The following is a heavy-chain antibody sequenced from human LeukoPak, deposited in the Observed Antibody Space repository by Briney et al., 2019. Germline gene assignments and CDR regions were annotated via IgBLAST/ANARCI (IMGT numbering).Heavy chain of an antibody. CDR2: IYPTGNT. CDR3: ARLKFYDSTGYSPGYYMDV. V-gene: IGHV4-4*07. Sequence: SETLSLTCSVSGGAIISYYWSWIRQPAGKGPEWIGRIYPTGNTDYNPSLKTRVTMSTDLSKKQLSLRLRSVTAADTAVYYCARLKFYDSTGYSPGYYMDVWGKGTAVTVSS. CDR1: GGAIISYY. J-gene: IGHJ6*03. D-gene: IGHD3-22*01.